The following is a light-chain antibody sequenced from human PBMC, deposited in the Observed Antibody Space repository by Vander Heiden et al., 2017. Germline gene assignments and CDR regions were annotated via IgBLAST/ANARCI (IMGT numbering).Light chain of an antibody. CDR1: QSISSY. Sequence: DIQMTQSPSSLSASVGDRVTITCRASQSISSYLNWYQQKPGKAPKVLIYAASSLQSGVPSRFSGSGSGTDFTFTISSLQPEAFATYYCQQSYSTPITFGQGTRLEIK. CDR3: QQSYSTPIT. J-gene: IGKJ5*01. CDR2: AAS. V-gene: IGKV1-39*01.